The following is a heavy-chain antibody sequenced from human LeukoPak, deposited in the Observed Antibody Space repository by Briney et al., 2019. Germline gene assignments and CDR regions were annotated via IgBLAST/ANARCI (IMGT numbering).Heavy chain of an antibody. CDR2: INPGNGDT. CDR3: ARERWHCRVNCYSVYYYALDV. J-gene: IGHJ6*02. CDR1: GYTFTNYA. Sequence: ASVKVSCTGSGYTFTNYAVHWVRQAPGQRLEWLGWINPGNGDTKYSQNFQGRVTVTSDTSAATAYVELNSLTSEDTAVYYCARERWHCRVNCYSVYYYALDVWGQGTTVTVSS. V-gene: IGHV1-3*01. D-gene: IGHD2-15*01.